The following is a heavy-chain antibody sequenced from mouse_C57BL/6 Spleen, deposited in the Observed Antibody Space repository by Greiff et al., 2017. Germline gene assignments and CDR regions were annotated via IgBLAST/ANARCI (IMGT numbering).Heavy chain of an antibody. J-gene: IGHJ2*01. V-gene: IGHV1-5*01. CDR3: TREAYYSNNTGVFDY. CDR1: GYTFTSYW. CDR2: IYPGNSDT. Sequence: VQLQQSGTVLARPGASVKMSCKTSGYTFTSYWMHWVKQRPGQGLEWIGAIYPGNSDTSYNQKFKGKAKLTAVTSASTAYMELSSLTNEDSAVYYCTREAYYSNNTGVFDYWGQGTTLTVSS. D-gene: IGHD2-5*01.